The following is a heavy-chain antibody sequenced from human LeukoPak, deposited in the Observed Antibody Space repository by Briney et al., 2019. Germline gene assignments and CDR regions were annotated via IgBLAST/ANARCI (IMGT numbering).Heavy chain of an antibody. CDR2: INPNTGDT. V-gene: IGHV1-2*02. J-gene: IGHJ4*02. CDR1: GYTFTGYY. D-gene: IGHD3-10*01. CDR3: SRYYRYFDY. Sequence: ASVKVSCKASGYTFTGYYVHWVRQAPGQGLEWMGWINPNTGDTNYAQKFQGRVTMTRDTSINTAYMDLSGLRSDDTAVYYCSRYYRYFDYWGQGTLVTVSS.